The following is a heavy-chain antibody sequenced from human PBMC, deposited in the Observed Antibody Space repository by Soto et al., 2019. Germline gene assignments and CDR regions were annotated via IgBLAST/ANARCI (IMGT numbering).Heavy chain of an antibody. Sequence: GSLRLSCEVSGFVFSIYSMSWVRQTPGKGLEWVAKIPQEGVDGHYADSVKGRFTISRDNGKNSLYLQMNNLRAEDTAVYYCARDHLILPAHDFFYGSDVWGRGATVTVS. D-gene: IGHD2-21*02. J-gene: IGHJ6*02. CDR1: GFVFSIYS. CDR2: IPQEGVDG. V-gene: IGHV3-7*03. CDR3: ARDHLILPAHDFFYGSDV.